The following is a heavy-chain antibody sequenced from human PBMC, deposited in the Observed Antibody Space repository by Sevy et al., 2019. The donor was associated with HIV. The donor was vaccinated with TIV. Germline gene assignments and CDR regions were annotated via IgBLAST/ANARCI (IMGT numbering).Heavy chain of an antibody. CDR2: ISRTSTTT. CDR3: AREAYYYDSREENWFDP. D-gene: IGHD3-22*01. J-gene: IGHJ5*02. CDR1: GFTFSTYS. V-gene: IGHV3-48*02. Sequence: GGSLRLSCKASGFTFSTYSMHWVRQAPGKGLEWVSSISRTSTTTYYADSAKGRFTISRDNAKKSLYLQMNSLRDEDTAVYYCAREAYYYDSREENWFDPWGQGTLVTVSS.